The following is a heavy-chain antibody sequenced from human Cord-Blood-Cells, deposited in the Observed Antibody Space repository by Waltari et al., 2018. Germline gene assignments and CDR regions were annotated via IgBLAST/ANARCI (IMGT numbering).Heavy chain of an antibody. V-gene: IGHV4-34*01. J-gene: IGHJ4*02. CDR3: ARRAFAVYYFDY. CDR2: INHSGST. CDR1: GGSFSGYY. Sequence: QVQLHQWGAGLLKPSETLSLTCAAHGGSFSGYYWSWIRQPPGKGLEWIGEINHSGSTNYNPSLKSRVTISVDTSKNQFSLKLSSVTAADTAVYYCARRAFAVYYFDYWGQGTLVTVSS. D-gene: IGHD3-16*01.